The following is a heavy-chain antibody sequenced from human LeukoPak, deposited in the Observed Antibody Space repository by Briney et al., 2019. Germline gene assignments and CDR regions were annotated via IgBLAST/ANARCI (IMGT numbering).Heavy chain of an antibody. CDR1: GFTFSSYG. J-gene: IGHJ6*02. CDR2: ISYDGSNK. V-gene: IGHV3-30*18. CDR3: AKGKASGWYGGYYGMDV. Sequence: GGSLRLSCAASGFTFSSYGMHWVRQAPGKGLEWVAVISYDGSNKYYADSVKGRFTISRDNSKNTLYLQMNSLRAEDTAVYYCAKGKASGWYGGYYGMDVWGQGTTVTVSS. D-gene: IGHD6-19*01.